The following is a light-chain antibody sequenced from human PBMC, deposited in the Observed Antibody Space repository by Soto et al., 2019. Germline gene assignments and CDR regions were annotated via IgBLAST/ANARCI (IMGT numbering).Light chain of an antibody. Sequence: QLVLTQSPSASASLGASVRLTCTLSSGHSTYSIAWHQQQPEKGPRFLIKLNSDGSHNKGDGIPDRFSGSSSGAVRYLTISSLQSEDEADYYCQTWATGIQVFGGGTKLTVL. CDR1: SGHSTYS. CDR3: QTWATGIQV. CDR2: LNSDGSH. V-gene: IGLV4-69*01. J-gene: IGLJ3*02.